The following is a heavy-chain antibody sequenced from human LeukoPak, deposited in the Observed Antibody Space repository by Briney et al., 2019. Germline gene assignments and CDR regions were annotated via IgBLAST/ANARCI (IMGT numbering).Heavy chain of an antibody. CDR2: INPNSGGT. Sequence: ASVKVSCKASGYTFTGYYMHWVRQAPGQGLEWMGWINPNSGGTNYAQKFQGRVTMTRYTSISTAYMELSRLRSDDTAVYYCARGHDSSGYYLPSDYWGQGTLVTVSS. CDR1: GYTFTGYY. CDR3: ARGHDSSGYYLPSDY. D-gene: IGHD3-22*01. J-gene: IGHJ4*02. V-gene: IGHV1-2*02.